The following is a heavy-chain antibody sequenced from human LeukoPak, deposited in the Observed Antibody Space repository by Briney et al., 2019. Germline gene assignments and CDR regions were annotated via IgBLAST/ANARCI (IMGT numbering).Heavy chain of an antibody. V-gene: IGHV4-61*01. J-gene: IGHJ2*01. D-gene: IGHD6-13*01. CDR2: IYYSGST. CDR1: GGSISSSSYY. Sequence: SETLSLTCTVSGGSISSSSYYWSWIRQPPGKGLEWIGYIYYSGSTNYNPSLESRVTISVDTSKNQFSLKLSSVTAADTAVYYCARVYYSSSYDYWYFDLWGRGTLVTVSS. CDR3: ARVYYSSSYDYWYFDL.